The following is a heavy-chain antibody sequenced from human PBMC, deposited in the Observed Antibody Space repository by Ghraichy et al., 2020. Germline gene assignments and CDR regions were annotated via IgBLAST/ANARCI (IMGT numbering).Heavy chain of an antibody. CDR1: GFTFSSYS. CDR3: ARANGIVGATYFDY. CDR2: ISSSSSYI. D-gene: IGHD1-26*01. V-gene: IGHV3-21*01. J-gene: IGHJ4*02. Sequence: GGSLRLSCAASGFTFSSYSMNWVRQAPGKGLEWVSYISSSSSYIYYADSVKGRFTISRDNAKNSLYLQMNSLRAEDTAVYYCARANGIVGATYFDYWGQGTLVTVSS.